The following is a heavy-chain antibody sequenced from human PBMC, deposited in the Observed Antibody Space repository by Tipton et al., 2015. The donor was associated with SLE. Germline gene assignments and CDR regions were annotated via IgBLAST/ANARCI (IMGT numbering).Heavy chain of an antibody. CDR3: ARGGWFYYGSGSYPYLDY. Sequence: TLSLTCTVSRGSFSSYYWSWIRQPPGKGLEWIGEINHSGSNNYNPSLKNRVTISVDTSKNQFSLKLSSVTAADTAVYYCARGGWFYYGSGSYPYLDYWGQGTLVTASS. D-gene: IGHD3-10*01. CDR2: INHSGSN. CDR1: RGSFSSYY. V-gene: IGHV4-34*01. J-gene: IGHJ4*02.